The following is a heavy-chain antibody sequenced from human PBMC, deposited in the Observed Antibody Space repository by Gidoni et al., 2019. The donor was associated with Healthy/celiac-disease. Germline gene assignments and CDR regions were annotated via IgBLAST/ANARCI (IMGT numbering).Heavy chain of an antibody. CDR3: ARPHRGTAMVDY. J-gene: IGHJ4*02. V-gene: IGHV4-39*07. CDR2: IYYSGST. D-gene: IGHD5-18*01. CDR1: GGTISSSSYY. Sequence: QLQLQESGPGRVKPSESLALTCTVSGGTISSSSYYWGWIRQPPGRGLEWIGSIYYSGSTYYNPSLKSRVTISVDTSKSQFSLKLSSVTAADTAVYYCARPHRGTAMVDYWCQGTLVTVSS.